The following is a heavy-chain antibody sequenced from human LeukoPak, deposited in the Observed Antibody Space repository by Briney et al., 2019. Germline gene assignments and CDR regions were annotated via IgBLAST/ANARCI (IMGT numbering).Heavy chain of an antibody. Sequence: GGSLRLSCAASGFTFSSYAMSWVRQAPGKGLEWVTISRDNSKNTLYLQMNSLRAEDTAVYYCAKDMGLRWPNAFDIWGQGTMVTVSS. V-gene: IGHV3-23*01. J-gene: IGHJ3*02. CDR3: AKDMGLRWPNAFDI. CDR1: GFTFSSYA. D-gene: IGHD4-23*01.